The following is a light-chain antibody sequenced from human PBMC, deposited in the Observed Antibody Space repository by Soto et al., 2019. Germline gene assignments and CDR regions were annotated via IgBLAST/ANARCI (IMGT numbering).Light chain of an antibody. J-gene: IGKJ4*01. CDR2: GAS. CDR1: QSVRSNY. Sequence: EIVLTQSPGTLSFFPGERATLSCRASQSVRSNYVAWYQQKPGQAPRLLIYGASNRATGIPDRFSGGGSGTDFTLTISRLEPEDFAVYCCQQYGNSLTFGGGTKVDIK. V-gene: IGKV3-20*01. CDR3: QQYGNSLT.